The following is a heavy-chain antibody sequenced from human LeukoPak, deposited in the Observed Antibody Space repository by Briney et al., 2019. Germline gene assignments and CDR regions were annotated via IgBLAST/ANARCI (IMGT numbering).Heavy chain of an antibody. J-gene: IGHJ4*02. CDR3: ARVGGYSYGPEHLDY. CDR1: GFTFSSYG. D-gene: IGHD5-18*01. V-gene: IGHV3-30*03. Sequence: QPGGSLRLSCAASGFTFSSYGMHWVRQAPGKGLEWVAVISYDGSNKYYADSVKGRFTISRDNSKNTLYLQMGSLRAEDMAVYYCARVGGYSYGPEHLDYWGQGTLVTVSS. CDR2: ISYDGSNK.